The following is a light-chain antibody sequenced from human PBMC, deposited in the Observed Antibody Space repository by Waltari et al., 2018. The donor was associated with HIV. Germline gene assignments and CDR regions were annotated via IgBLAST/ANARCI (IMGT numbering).Light chain of an antibody. CDR2: GYW. CDR1: SSNIGAGSD. CDR3: QSYDSDLSSWF. J-gene: IGLJ2*01. Sequence: QSVLTQSPSVSGAQGQRVHITCTGSSSNIGAGSDVLWYQQLPGTAPKLLIYGYWNRPSGVPDRFSASKAGASASLAITGLRAEDEATYYCQSYDSDLSSWFFGGGTKLTVL. V-gene: IGLV1-40*01.